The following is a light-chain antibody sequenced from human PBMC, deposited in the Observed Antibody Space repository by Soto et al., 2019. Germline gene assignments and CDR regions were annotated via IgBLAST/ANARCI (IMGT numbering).Light chain of an antibody. CDR1: SNDVGGYNY. CDR3: CSYTSTNSRV. CDR2: EVS. Sequence: QSALTQPASMSGSPGQSITISCTGTSNDVGGYNYVSWYQQHPGKAPKIMIFEVSNRPSGVSNRFSGSKSGNTASLTISGLQAEDEAYYYCCSYTSTNSRVFGGGTKLTVL. V-gene: IGLV2-14*01. J-gene: IGLJ3*02.